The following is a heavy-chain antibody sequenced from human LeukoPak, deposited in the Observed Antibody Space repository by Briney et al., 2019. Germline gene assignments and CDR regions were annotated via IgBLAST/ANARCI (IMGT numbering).Heavy chain of an antibody. D-gene: IGHD3-10*01. CDR2: INPNSGGT. CDR3: ARPPKGLLWFGELITPDTDNWFDP. Sequence: ASVKVSCKASGYTFTGYYMHWVRQAPGQGLEWMGRINPNSGGTNYAQKFQGRVTMTRDTSISTAYMELSRLRSDDTAMYYCARPPKGLLWFGELITPDTDNWFDPWGQGTLVTVSS. CDR1: GYTFTGYY. J-gene: IGHJ5*02. V-gene: IGHV1-2*06.